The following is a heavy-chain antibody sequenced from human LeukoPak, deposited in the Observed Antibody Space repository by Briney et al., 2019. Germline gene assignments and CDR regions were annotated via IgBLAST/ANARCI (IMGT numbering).Heavy chain of an antibody. V-gene: IGHV1-2*02. CDR1: GYSFTDYY. CDR2: INPNSGDT. J-gene: IGHJ4*02. CDR3: AKNPYEYYFDY. D-gene: IGHD5-12*01. Sequence: ASVRVSCKTSGYSFTDYYIHWVRQAPGQGLEWMGWINPNSGDTNYAQKFQGRVTMTRDTSISTAYMELSRLTSDDTAVYYCAKNPYEYYFDYWGQGTLVTVSS.